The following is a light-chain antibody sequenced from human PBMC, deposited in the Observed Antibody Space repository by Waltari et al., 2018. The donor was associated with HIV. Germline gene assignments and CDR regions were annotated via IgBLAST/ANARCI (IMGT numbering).Light chain of an antibody. V-gene: IGLV1-51*01. Sequence: QSVLTQPPSVSAAPGQRLTISCSGSNSNIGNNFFSWYQHVPGTAPQLLIFASNRRPSGIPDRFSGSQSGASATLAIAGLQTGDEAHYYCGTWDTVLSVVVFGGGTKLTVL. J-gene: IGLJ3*02. CDR1: NSNIGNNF. CDR2: ASN. CDR3: GTWDTVLSVVV.